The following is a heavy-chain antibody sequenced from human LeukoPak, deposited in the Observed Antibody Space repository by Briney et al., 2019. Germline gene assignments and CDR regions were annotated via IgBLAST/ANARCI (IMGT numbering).Heavy chain of an antibody. CDR1: GFTFRTYW. Sequence: GGSLRLSCAASGFTFRTYWMHWVRQDPGEGLVWVSRINSDGSSTRYADSVKGRFTISRDNAKNTLYLQMNSLRAEDTAVYYCARDGAAAVNYWGQGTLVTVSS. D-gene: IGHD6-25*01. V-gene: IGHV3-74*01. J-gene: IGHJ4*02. CDR3: ARDGAAAVNY. CDR2: INSDGSST.